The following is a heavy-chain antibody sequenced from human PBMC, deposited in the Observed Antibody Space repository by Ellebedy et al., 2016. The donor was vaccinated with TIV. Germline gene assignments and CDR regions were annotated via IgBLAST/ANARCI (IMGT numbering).Heavy chain of an antibody. V-gene: IGHV1-46*01. J-gene: IGHJ4*02. CDR1: GYTFRNHY. CDR2: INTSGGPP. CDR3: GRATPRYFDVVTGYELVDF. Sequence: AASVKVSCKASGYTFRNHYLHWARQAPGQGLEWMGVINTSGGPPMYAQKFQGRVTLTTDTSTSAVYMELSTLNSEDTAVYYCGRATPRYFDVVTGYELVDFWGLGTLVAVSS. D-gene: IGHD3-9*01.